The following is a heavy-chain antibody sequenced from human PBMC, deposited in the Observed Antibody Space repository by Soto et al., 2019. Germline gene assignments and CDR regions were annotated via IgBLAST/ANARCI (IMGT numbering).Heavy chain of an antibody. V-gene: IGHV4-61*01. Sequence: SETLSLTCTVSDDSVSSGSYYWSWIRQPPGKGLEWIGRIYDSRSTNYNPSLKSRVTISVDTSKNQFSLKLSSVTAADTAIYYCSRDYGVYSLYFYYGSDLWGQGRTVTDSS. CDR2: IYDSRST. J-gene: IGHJ6*02. CDR3: SRDYGVYSLYFYYGSDL. CDR1: DDSVSSGSYY. D-gene: IGHD2-21*01.